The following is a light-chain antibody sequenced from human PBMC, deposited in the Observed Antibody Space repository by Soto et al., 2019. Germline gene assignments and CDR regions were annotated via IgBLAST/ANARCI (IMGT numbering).Light chain of an antibody. CDR1: QSISTW. J-gene: IGKJ2*01. CDR3: QQYDSYPYT. Sequence: DIQMTQSPSTLPASVGDRVTITCRASQSISTWLAWYQQQPGKAPKLLIYKASSLQSGVPSRLSGSGSGTQFPMTSNTLQPDDFSTYYCQQYDSYPYTGGQGPKLEIK. CDR2: KAS. V-gene: IGKV1-5*03.